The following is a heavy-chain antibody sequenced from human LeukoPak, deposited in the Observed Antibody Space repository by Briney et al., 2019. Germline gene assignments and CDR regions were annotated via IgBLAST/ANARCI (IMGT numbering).Heavy chain of an antibody. D-gene: IGHD6-19*01. Sequence: GGSLRLSCAASGVIVSDNYMNWVRQGPGKALEWVSLNYSGGITYNADSVRGRFTICRDNSKNTLYLQMNSLRAEDTAVYYCAKVQRSIAVAGYFDYCGQGTLVTVSS. CDR1: GVIVSDNY. CDR3: AKVQRSIAVAGYFDY. V-gene: IGHV3-53*01. J-gene: IGHJ4*02. CDR2: NYSGGIT.